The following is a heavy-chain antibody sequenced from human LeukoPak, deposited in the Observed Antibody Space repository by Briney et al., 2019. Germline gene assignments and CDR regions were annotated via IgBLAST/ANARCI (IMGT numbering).Heavy chain of an antibody. Sequence: GGSLRLSCADSGFTFSNYNMNWVRQAPGKAMEWVSSITSSGTYTFYADSVKGRFTISRDNAKNSLYLQMNSLPAEDTAVYYCARIHGYSTGWYYFDYWGQGTLVTVSS. CDR1: GFTFSNYN. V-gene: IGHV3-21*04. J-gene: IGHJ4*02. CDR2: ITSSGTYT. CDR3: ARIHGYSTGWYYFDY. D-gene: IGHD6-19*01.